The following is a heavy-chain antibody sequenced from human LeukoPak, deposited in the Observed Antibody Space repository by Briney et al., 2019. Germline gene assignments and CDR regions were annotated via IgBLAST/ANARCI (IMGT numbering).Heavy chain of an antibody. V-gene: IGHV1-69*13. D-gene: IGHD2-2*01. J-gene: IGHJ6*02. CDR2: IIPIFGTA. CDR3: ARRGVGCCSSTSCYYPDDYYGMDV. CDR1: GGTFSSYA. Sequence: SVKVSCKASGGTFSSYAISWVRQAPGQGLEWMGGIIPIFGTANYAQKFQGRVTITADESTSTAYMELSSLRSEDTAVYYCARRGVGCCSSTSCYYPDDYYGMDVWGQGTTVTVSS.